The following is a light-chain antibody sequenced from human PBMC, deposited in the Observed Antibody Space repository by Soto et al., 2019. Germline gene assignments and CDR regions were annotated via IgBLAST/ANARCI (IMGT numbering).Light chain of an antibody. J-gene: IGKJ4*01. CDR1: QSITHY. V-gene: IGKV1-39*01. Sequence: DIQMTQSPSTLSASVGDRVTITCRASQSITHYLNWYQHKPGKAPKLLIYAASNLQSGVPSRFSGGGSGTHFTLTITSLLPEDFATYYCQHTYASPLNFGGGTKVEIK. CDR2: AAS. CDR3: QHTYASPLN.